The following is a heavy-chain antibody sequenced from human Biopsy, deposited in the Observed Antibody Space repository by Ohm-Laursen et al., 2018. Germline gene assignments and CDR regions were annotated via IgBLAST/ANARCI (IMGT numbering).Heavy chain of an antibody. V-gene: IGHV4-59*01. Sequence: SETLSLTCAVSGGSMSSYYWTWIRQPPGKGLEWIGYIYNSGSTNYNPSLKSRVTISVGTSKNQFSLRLNSVTAADTAVYYCARATNSTGWPYYYFYGMDVWGQGTTVTVSS. CDR2: IYNSGST. CDR3: ARATNSTGWPYYYFYGMDV. D-gene: IGHD2/OR15-2a*01. J-gene: IGHJ6*02. CDR1: GGSMSSYY.